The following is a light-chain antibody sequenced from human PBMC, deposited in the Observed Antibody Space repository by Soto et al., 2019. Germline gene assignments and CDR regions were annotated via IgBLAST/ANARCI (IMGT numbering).Light chain of an antibody. CDR1: QGISSY. Sequence: ASRMTHSPSSFSASTVDRVTITWRASQGISSYLAWYQQKSGQSPRLLIYDVSIRATGVPARFSGTGSETDFTLTISGLQSEDSAVYFCQQYNNWPFSFGQGTRLEIK. CDR2: DVS. V-gene: IGKV1-8*01. CDR3: QQYNNWPFS. J-gene: IGKJ5*01.